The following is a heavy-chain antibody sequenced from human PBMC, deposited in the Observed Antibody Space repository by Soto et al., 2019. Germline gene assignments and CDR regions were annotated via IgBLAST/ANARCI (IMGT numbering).Heavy chain of an antibody. D-gene: IGHD3-22*01. J-gene: IGHJ6*01. CDR1: RYTFTNSG. CDR3: AGEDYYASSCYVPVPYYFGMGV. Sequence: ASVKVSCQASRYTFTNSGISWVRQAPGQGLEWMGWIGAYNGHTKYAQKLQGRVTMTTDTSTSTAYMELRSLKSDDTAVYYCAGEDYYASSCYVPVPYYFGMGVLGQGTTGTVSS. CDR2: IGAYNGHT. V-gene: IGHV1-18*01.